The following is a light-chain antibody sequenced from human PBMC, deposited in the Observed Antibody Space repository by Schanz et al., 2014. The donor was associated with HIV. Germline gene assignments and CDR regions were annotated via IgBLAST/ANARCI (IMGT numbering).Light chain of an antibody. CDR3: GTWDSSLSALV. CDR2: GNS. J-gene: IGLJ2*01. CDR1: SSNIGADYD. Sequence: QSVLTQPPSVSGAPGQRVAISCTGNSSNIGADYDVHWYQQLPGTAPKLLIYGNSNRPSGIPARFSGSKSGTSATLGITGLQTGDEADYYCGTWDSSLSALVFGGGTKLTVL. V-gene: IGLV1-40*01.